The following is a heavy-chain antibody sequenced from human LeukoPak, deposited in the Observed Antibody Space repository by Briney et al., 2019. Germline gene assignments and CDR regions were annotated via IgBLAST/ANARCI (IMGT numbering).Heavy chain of an antibody. D-gene: IGHD2-2*01. CDR3: ARSLLGYCSSTSCYFSTGMDV. Sequence: GGSLRLSCAASGFTFSSYGMHWVRQAPGKGLGWVAVIWYEGSNKYYADSVKGRFTISRDNSKNTLYLQMNSLRAEDTAVYYCARSLLGYCSSTSCYFSTGMDVWGQGTTVTVSS. V-gene: IGHV3-33*01. J-gene: IGHJ6*02. CDR2: IWYEGSNK. CDR1: GFTFSSYG.